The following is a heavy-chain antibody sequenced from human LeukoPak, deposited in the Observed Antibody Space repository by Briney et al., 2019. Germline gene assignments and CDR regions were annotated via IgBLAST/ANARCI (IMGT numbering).Heavy chain of an antibody. CDR1: GGSFSGYY. CDR3: ARRGWELRYHWFDP. CDR2: INHSGST. V-gene: IGHV4-34*01. Sequence: SETLSLTCAVYGGSFSGYYWSWIRQPPGKGLEWIGEINHSGSTNYNPSLKSRVTISVDTSKNQFSLKLSSVTAADTAVYYRARRGWELRYHWFDPWGQGTLVTVSS. J-gene: IGHJ5*02. D-gene: IGHD1-26*01.